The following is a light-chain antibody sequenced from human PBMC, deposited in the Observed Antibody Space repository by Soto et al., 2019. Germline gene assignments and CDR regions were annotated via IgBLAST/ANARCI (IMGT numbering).Light chain of an antibody. CDR1: QTISNY. CDR2: GSS. V-gene: IGKV1-39*01. Sequence: DIQMTQSPAYLAASLGDRITISCRASQTISNYLNWYHQKPGEAPKILIYGSSTLQSGVPSTFSGSGSGTEFTLSISSLQPEDFGTYYCQQSYNVPFTFGPGTRWISN. CDR3: QQSYNVPFT. J-gene: IGKJ3*01.